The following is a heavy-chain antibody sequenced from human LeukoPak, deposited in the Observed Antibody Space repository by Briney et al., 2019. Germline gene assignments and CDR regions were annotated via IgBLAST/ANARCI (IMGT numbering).Heavy chain of an antibody. J-gene: IGHJ6*03. CDR1: GFTFSSYA. CDR2: ISGSGGST. D-gene: IGHD4-17*01. Sequence: GGSLRLSCAASGFTFSSYAMSWVRQAPGKGLEWVSAISGSGGSTYYADSVKGRFTISRDNSKNTLYLQMNSLRAEDTAVYYCAKRYGDYANGLYYYYMDVWGKGTTVTVSS. V-gene: IGHV3-23*01. CDR3: AKRYGDYANGLYYYYMDV.